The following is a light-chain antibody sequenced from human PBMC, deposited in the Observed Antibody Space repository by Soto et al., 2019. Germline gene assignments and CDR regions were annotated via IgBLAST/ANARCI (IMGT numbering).Light chain of an antibody. CDR2: GVG. Sequence: QSALTQPASVSGSPGQSITISCTGSSSDVGAYNYVSWYLQHPGKAPKLRIYGVGNRPSGVSARFSGSKSGDTASLTITGLQAEDEADYYCSSYGRGSIYVFGTGTKLTVL. J-gene: IGLJ1*01. CDR1: SSDVGAYNY. V-gene: IGLV2-14*01. CDR3: SSYGRGSIYV.